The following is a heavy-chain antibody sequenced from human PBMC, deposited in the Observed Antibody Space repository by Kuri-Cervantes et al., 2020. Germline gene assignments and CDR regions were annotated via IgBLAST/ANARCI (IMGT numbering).Heavy chain of an antibody. V-gene: IGHV1-2*04. J-gene: IGHJ4*02. D-gene: IGHD3-22*01. Sequence: ASVKVSCKASGYTFTGYYMHWVRQAPGQGLEWMGWINPNSGGTNYAQKFQGWVTMTTDTSTSTAYMELRSLRSDDTAVYYCARGTYYYDSSGYYIYYFDYWGQGTLVTVSS. CDR1: GYTFTGYY. CDR2: INPNSGGT. CDR3: ARGTYYYDSSGYYIYYFDY.